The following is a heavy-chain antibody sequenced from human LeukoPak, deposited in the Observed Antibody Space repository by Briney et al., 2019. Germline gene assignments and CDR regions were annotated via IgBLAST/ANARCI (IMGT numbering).Heavy chain of an antibody. Sequence: SETLSLTCTVSGGSISSYYWSWIRQSPGKGLEWIGYIYYSGSTNYNPSLKSRVTISVDTSKNQFSLKLSSVTAADTAVYYCARTAYYYDSSGPSSAFDIWGQGTMVTVSS. CDR3: ARTAYYYDSSGPSSAFDI. CDR2: IYYSGST. V-gene: IGHV4-59*12. D-gene: IGHD3-22*01. CDR1: GGSISSYY. J-gene: IGHJ3*02.